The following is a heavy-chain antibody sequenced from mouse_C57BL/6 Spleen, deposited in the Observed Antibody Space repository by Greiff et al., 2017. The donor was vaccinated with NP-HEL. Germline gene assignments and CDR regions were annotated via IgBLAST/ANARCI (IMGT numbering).Heavy chain of an antibody. D-gene: IGHD2-4*01. CDR1: GYTFTSYW. CDR2: IDPSASYT. V-gene: IGHV1-59*01. J-gene: IGHJ4*01. Sequence: VQLQQPGAELVRPGPSVKLSCKASGYTFTSYWMHWVKQRPGQGLEWIGVIDPSASYTNYNQTFKGKATLTVDTSSSTPYMQLSSLTSVDSAVYYCARSNYDYVYAMDYWGQGTSVTVSS. CDR3: ARSNYDYVYAMDY.